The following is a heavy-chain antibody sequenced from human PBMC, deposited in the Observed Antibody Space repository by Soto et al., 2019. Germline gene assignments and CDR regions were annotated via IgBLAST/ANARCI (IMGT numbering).Heavy chain of an antibody. CDR3: ARDSDYYSSGSFDY. V-gene: IGHV3-23*01. Sequence: GGSLRLSCAASGFTFSDYAMTWVRQAPGKGLEWVSGISGPGDSTYYAGSVRGRFTISRDNSKNTLYLQMNSLRAEDTAVYYCARDSDYYSSGSFDYWGQGTLVTVSS. J-gene: IGHJ4*02. CDR1: GFTFSDYA. CDR2: ISGPGDST. D-gene: IGHD3-10*01.